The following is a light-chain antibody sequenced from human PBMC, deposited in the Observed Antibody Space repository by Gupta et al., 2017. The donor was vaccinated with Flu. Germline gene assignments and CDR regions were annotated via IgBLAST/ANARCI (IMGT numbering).Light chain of an antibody. V-gene: IGKV1-5*01. CDR2: EAS. Sequence: PATLSASVGDRVTITCRASRSINYWLVWYQQKIGKAPKLLIQEASSLESGVPSRFSGSGSGTEFTLTISSLQPDDFATYYCHQYNSYSWTFGQGTRVEIK. CDR1: RSINYW. J-gene: IGKJ1*01. CDR3: HQYNSYSWT.